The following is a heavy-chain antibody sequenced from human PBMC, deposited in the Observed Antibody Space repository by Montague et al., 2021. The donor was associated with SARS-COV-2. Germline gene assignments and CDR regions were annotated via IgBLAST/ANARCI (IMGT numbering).Heavy chain of an antibody. Sequence: SETLSLTCTLSGGSFSTTKNYWNRNRQPPRKGLVGNGTNNYTETTYYNPAPISGITYYTPSLKSRVTISVDTSRNQVFLDLTSVTATDTAVYYCSKGGGIGVSDSWGQGTLVTVSS. V-gene: IGHV4-39*01. D-gene: IGHD6-19*01. CDR3: SKGGGIGVSDS. J-gene: IGHJ4*02. CDR1: GGSFSTTKNY. CDR2: NNYTETTYYNPAPISGIT.